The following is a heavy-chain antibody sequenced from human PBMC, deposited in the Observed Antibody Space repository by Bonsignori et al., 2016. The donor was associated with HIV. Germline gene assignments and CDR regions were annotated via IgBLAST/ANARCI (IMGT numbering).Heavy chain of an antibody. CDR2: IGWNGGTI. CDR1: GFTFDDYA. V-gene: IGHV3-9*01. Sequence: SLKISCAASGFTFDDYAMHWVRQAPGKGLEWVSGIGWNGGTIGYAASVKGRFTVSRDNAKNSLFLQMNSLRTEDTAFYYCAKARRLAAAGTDFDYWGRGTLVTVSS. J-gene: IGHJ4*02. D-gene: IGHD6-13*01. CDR3: AKARRLAAAGTDFDY.